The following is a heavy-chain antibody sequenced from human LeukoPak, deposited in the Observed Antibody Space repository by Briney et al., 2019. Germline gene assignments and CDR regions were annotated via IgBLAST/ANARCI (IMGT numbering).Heavy chain of an antibody. CDR1: GASMSGLS. CDR2: VQPGGST. D-gene: IGHD1-7*01. Sequence: SETLSLTCTVSGASMSGLSWSWMRQAPGKGLEWLGFVQPGGSTNYNPSLQSRVSISLDTSKNQFSLTLRSVTAADTAVYFCAREKWELLGEFSYYFDLWGKGTTVTVSS. V-gene: IGHV4-59*11. J-gene: IGHJ6*03. CDR3: AREKWELLGEFSYYFDL.